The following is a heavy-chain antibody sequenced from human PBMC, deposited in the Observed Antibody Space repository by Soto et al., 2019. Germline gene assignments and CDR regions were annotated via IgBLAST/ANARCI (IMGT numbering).Heavy chain of an antibody. V-gene: IGHV4-39*01. CDR1: VVSISSSSYY. Sequence: PSDTLSLTCTVSVVSISSSSYYWGWIRQPPGKGLEWIGSIYYSGSTYYNPSLKSRVTISVDTSKNQFSLKLSSVTAADTAVYYCARPHWNRSISYYGMEVWGQGTTVIVS. CDR3: ARPHWNRSISYYGMEV. J-gene: IGHJ6*01. CDR2: IYYSGST. D-gene: IGHD1-1*01.